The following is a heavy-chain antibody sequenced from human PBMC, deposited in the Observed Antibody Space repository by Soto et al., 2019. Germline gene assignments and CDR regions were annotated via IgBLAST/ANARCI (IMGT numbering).Heavy chain of an antibody. CDR2: IYYSGST. CDR3: ASPQEIIAAPHWFDP. Sequence: PSETLSLTCAVYGGSFSGYYWSWIRQPPGKGLEWIGYIYYSGSTNYNPSLKSRVTISVDTSKNQFSLKLSSVTAADTAVCYCASPQEIIAAPHWFDPWGQGTLVTVSS. J-gene: IGHJ5*02. D-gene: IGHD6-6*01. V-gene: IGHV4-59*01. CDR1: GGSFSGYY.